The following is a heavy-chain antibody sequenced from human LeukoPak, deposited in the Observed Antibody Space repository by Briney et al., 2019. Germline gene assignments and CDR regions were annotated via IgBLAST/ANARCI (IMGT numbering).Heavy chain of an antibody. D-gene: IGHD1-1*01. V-gene: IGHV3-7*01. CDR2: INPAGSET. CDR3: ARDTGDNWNP. J-gene: IGHJ5*02. CDR1: GFSFSAYW. Sequence: GGSLRLSCAASGFSFSAYWMTWVRQAPGTGLEWVANINPAGSETYYVDPVKGRFSISRDNAKNSVYLQMNSLRAEDTAVYYCARDTGDNWNPWGQGTLVTVSS.